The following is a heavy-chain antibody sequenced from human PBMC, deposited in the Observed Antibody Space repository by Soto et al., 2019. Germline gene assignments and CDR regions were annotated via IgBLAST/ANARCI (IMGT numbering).Heavy chain of an antibody. CDR2: ISGGGGST. CDR1: GFTFSSYA. D-gene: IGHD2-2*03. J-gene: IGHJ4*02. V-gene: IGHV3-23*01. CDR3: AKALGIVVVRFDY. Sequence: GGSLRLSCAASGFTFSSYAMSWVRQAPGKGLEWVSAISGGGGSTYYADSVKGRFTISRDNSKNTLYLQMNSLRAEDTAVYYCAKALGIVVVRFDYWGQGTLVTVSS.